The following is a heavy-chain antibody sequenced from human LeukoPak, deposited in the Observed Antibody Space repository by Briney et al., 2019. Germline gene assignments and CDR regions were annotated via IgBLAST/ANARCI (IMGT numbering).Heavy chain of an antibody. Sequence: EASVKVSCKASGYTFTGYYMHWVRQAPGQGLEWMGWINPNSGGTNYAQKFQGRVTMTRDTSISTAYMELSSLRSEDTAVYYCARGAADSFPWGQGTLVTVSS. CDR2: INPNSGGT. CDR1: GYTFTGYY. D-gene: IGHD6-13*01. CDR3: ARGAADSFP. V-gene: IGHV1-2*02. J-gene: IGHJ5*02.